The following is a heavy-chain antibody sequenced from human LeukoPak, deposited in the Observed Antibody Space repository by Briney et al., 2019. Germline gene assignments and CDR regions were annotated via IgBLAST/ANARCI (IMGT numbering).Heavy chain of an antibody. D-gene: IGHD3-3*02. CDR1: GFTFSSYS. CDR3: ARHFKSIHDYFDY. CDR2: ISSSSSYI. V-gene: IGHV3-21*01. Sequence: GGSLRLSCAASGFTFSSYSMNWVRQAPGKGLEWVSSISSSSSYIYYADSVKGRFTISRDNAKNSLYLQMNSLRAEDTAVYYCARHFKSIHDYFDYWGQGTLVTVSS. J-gene: IGHJ4*02.